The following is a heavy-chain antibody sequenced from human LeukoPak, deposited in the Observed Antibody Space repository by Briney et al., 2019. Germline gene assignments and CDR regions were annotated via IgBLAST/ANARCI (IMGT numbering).Heavy chain of an antibody. D-gene: IGHD3-3*01. CDR1: GFTFSIYA. J-gene: IGHJ4*02. CDR3: AKRYYDFPLDY. CDR2: ISANGGET. V-gene: IGHV3-23*01. Sequence: GGSLRLSCAASGFTFSIYAMNWVRQAPGKGLEWVSSISANGGETHYADSVKGRFAISRDNSKNTLYLQINNPRVEDTAVYYCAKRYYDFPLDYWGQGTLVTVSS.